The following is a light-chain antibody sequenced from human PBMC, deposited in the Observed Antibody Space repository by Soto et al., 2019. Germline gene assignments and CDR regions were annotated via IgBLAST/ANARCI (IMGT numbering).Light chain of an antibody. CDR3: QQYGISPPNT. V-gene: IGKV3-20*01. J-gene: IGKJ5*01. CDR2: ATY. CDR1: QSVGSSY. Sequence: ESVLTQSPGNLSLSPGERATLSCRASQSVGSSYLAWYQQKPGQAPRLPSYATYSRATGVTDRFSGSGSGKDFPLTISRLEPEEFAVYYCQQYGISPPNTFGQGTRLE.